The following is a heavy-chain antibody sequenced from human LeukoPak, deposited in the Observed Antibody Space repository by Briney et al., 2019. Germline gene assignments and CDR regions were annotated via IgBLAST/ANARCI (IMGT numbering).Heavy chain of an antibody. D-gene: IGHD3-22*01. V-gene: IGHV4-39*01. J-gene: IGHJ4*02. CDR1: GVSITSSSDY. CDR2: ILYSGST. Sequence: PSETLSLTCSVSGVSITSSSDYWGRIRQPPGKGLEWIGSILYSGSTYYNPSLKSRLTMSIDTSKNQFSLKLSSVTAADTAAYYCARHYYDSSGYRRDYYFDYWGQGTLVTVSS. CDR3: ARHYYDSSGYRRDYYFDY.